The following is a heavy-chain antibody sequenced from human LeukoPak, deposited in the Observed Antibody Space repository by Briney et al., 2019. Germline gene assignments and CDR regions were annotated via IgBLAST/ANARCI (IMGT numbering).Heavy chain of an antibody. CDR3: ARDSCYDFWSGYCYDAFDI. CDR1: GVTFTDAW. J-gene: IGHJ3*02. CDR2: ISSSGSTI. D-gene: IGHD3-3*01. V-gene: IGHV3-11*04. Sequence: GGSLRLSCAASGVTFTDAWMSWVRQAPGKGLEWVSYISSSGSTIYYADSVKGRFTISRDNAKNSLYLQMNSLRAEDTAVYYCARDSCYDFWSGYCYDAFDIWGQGTMVTVSS.